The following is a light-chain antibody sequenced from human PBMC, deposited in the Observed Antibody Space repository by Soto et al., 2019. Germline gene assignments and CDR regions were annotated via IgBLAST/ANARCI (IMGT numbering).Light chain of an antibody. CDR1: ESISNW. CDR2: DAF. V-gene: IGKV1-5*01. Sequence: DIQLTQSPSTLSASVGARVTITRRASESISNWLAWYQQKPGKAPKLLIYDAFSLESGVPSRFTGSVSGTEFTLTISSLEPEYFATYYCQHYISYWMLGQETKVEV. J-gene: IGKJ1*01. CDR3: QHYISYWM.